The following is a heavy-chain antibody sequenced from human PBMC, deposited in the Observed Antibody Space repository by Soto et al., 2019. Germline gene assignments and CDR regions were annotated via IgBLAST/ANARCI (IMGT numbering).Heavy chain of an antibody. CDR2: INPNSGGT. D-gene: IGHD3-16*01. J-gene: IGHJ6*02. CDR1: GYTFTGYY. V-gene: IGHV1-2*02. Sequence: ASVKVSCKASGYTFTGYYMHWVRQAPGQGLEWMGWINPNSGGTNYAQKFQGRVTMTRDTSISTAYMELSRLRSENTAVYYCARLKNQGWHGGYYYYGMDVWGQGTTVTVSS. CDR3: ARLKNQGWHGGYYYYGMDV.